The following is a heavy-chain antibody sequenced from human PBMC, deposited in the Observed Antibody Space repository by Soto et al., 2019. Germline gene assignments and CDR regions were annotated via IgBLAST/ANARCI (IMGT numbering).Heavy chain of an antibody. CDR1: GGYFHDDY. J-gene: IGHJ3*02. V-gene: IGHV4-34*01. CDR2: IKRSGNT. CDR3: ATGATTVNLMRRYSAIDI. Sequence: QVQLQQWGAGLLKPSETLSLTCAVYGGYFHDDYWSWIRQSPGKGLEWIAEIKRSGNTYYNRAQWSRVSRSIAISEELYAPSLSTFTASFTAVYYYATGATTVNLMRRYSAIDIWSHGKMGSVSS. D-gene: IGHD2-21*01.